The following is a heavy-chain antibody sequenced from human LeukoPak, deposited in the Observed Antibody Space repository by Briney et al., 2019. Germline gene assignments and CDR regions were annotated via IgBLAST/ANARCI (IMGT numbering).Heavy chain of an antibody. Sequence: GGSLRLSCAASGFTFSSYALNWVRQAPGKGLEWVSTISGSGGSTYYADSVKGRFTISRDNSKNTLYLQMNSLRAEDTAVYYCAKDQRADDYWGQGTLVTVSS. D-gene: IGHD1-1*01. CDR1: GFTFSSYA. CDR2: ISGSGGST. V-gene: IGHV3-23*01. J-gene: IGHJ4*02. CDR3: AKDQRADDY.